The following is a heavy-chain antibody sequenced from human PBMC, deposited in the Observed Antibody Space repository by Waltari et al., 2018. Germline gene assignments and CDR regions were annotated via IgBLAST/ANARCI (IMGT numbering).Heavy chain of an antibody. D-gene: IGHD2-2*01. J-gene: IGHJ4*02. CDR2: IYSDGST. V-gene: IGHV3-53*01. CDR3: ARDPQPNASLRDDY. CDR1: GFTVSSNY. Sequence: EVQLVESGGGLIQPGGSLSLSCAASGFTVSSNYMSWVRQAPGKGLEWVSVIYSDGSTYYADSVKGRFTISRDNFKNILFLQMNSLRAEDTAVYYCARDPQPNASLRDDYWGQGTLVTVSS.